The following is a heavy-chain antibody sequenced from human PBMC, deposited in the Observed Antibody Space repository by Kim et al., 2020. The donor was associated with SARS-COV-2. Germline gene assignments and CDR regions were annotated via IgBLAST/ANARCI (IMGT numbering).Heavy chain of an antibody. CDR1: GGSISSSSYY. D-gene: IGHD3-22*01. V-gene: IGHV4-39*01. CDR3: ARHVNYYYDSRLYYFDY. J-gene: IGHJ4*02. Sequence: SETLSLTCTVSGGSISSSSYYWGWIRQPPGKGLEWIGSIYYSGSTYYNPSLKSRVTISVDTSKNQFSLKLSSVTAADTAVYYCARHVNYYYDSRLYYFDYWGQGTLVTVSS. CDR2: IYYSGST.